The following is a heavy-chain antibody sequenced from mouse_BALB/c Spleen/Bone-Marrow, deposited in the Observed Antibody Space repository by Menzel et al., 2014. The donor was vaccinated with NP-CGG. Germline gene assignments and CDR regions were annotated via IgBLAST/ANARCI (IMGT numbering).Heavy chain of an antibody. CDR2: IDPENGDT. D-gene: IGHD2-1*01. CDR1: GFNIKDYY. V-gene: IGHV14-4*02. CDR3: NGNYYAMDY. J-gene: IGHJ4*01. Sequence: EVQLQQSGAELVRSGASVKLSCTASGFNIKDYYMHWVKQRPEQGLEWIGWIDPENGDTEYAPKFQGKATMTADTSSNTAYLQLSSLTSEDTAVYYCNGNYYAMDYWGQGNSVTVSS.